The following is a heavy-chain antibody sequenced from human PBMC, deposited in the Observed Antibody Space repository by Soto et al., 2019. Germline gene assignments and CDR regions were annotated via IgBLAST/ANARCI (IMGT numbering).Heavy chain of an antibody. Sequence: SETLSLTCAVYGGSFSGYYWSWIRQPPGKGLEWIGEINHSGSTNHNPSLKSRVAISVDTSKNQFSLKLSSVTAADTAVYYCATGRLNYRYGDFDYWGQGTLVTVSS. CDR3: ATGRLNYRYGDFDY. D-gene: IGHD4-17*01. CDR1: GGSFSGYY. CDR2: INHSGST. J-gene: IGHJ4*02. V-gene: IGHV4-34*01.